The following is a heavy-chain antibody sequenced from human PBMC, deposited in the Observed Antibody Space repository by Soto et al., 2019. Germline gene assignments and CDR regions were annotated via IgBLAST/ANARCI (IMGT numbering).Heavy chain of an antibody. CDR3: ASLGDAASRYYYGMDV. CDR2: IYYSGST. V-gene: IGHV4-59*08. Sequence: SGTLSLTCTVSGGSISSYYWSWIRQPPGKGLEWIGYIYYSGSTNYNPSLKSRVTISVDTSKNQFSLKLSSVTAADTAVYYCASLGDAASRYYYGMDVWGQGTTVTVS. CDR1: GGSISSYY. J-gene: IGHJ6*02. D-gene: IGHD3-10*01.